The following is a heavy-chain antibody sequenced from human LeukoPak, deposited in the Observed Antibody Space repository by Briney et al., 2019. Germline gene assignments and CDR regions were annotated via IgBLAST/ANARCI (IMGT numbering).Heavy chain of an antibody. D-gene: IGHD3-9*01. V-gene: IGHV3-11*04. J-gene: IGHJ4*02. CDR1: GFTFSDYY. CDR2: ITSPDSTI. CDR3: ARGRGNYDILQQD. Sequence: PGGSLRLSCATSGFTFSDYYMSWIRQAPGKGLEWVSYITSPDSTIYYADSVKGRFTVSRDNAKNSLFLQMNSLRAEDTAVYYCARGRGNYDILQQDWGQGTLVTVSS.